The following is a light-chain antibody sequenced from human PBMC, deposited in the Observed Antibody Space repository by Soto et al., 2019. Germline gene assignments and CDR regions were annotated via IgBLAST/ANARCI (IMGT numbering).Light chain of an antibody. V-gene: IGKV1-8*01. J-gene: IGKJ2*02. CDR3: QQYYSYPGGT. CDR1: QGISSY. CDR2: AAS. Sequence: AIRMTQSPSSLSASTGDRVTITCRASQGISSYLAWYQQKPGKAPKLLIYAASTSQSGVPSRFSGSGSGTDFTLTISCLQSEDFATYYCQQYYSYPGGTFGQGTKLEIK.